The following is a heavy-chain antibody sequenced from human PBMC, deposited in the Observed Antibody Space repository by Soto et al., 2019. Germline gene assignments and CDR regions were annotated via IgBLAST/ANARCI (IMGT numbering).Heavy chain of an antibody. J-gene: IGHJ4*02. CDR1: GFAFRSYN. D-gene: IGHD2-15*01. CDR2: ISSGSSNI. Sequence: EVQLVESGGGLVKPGGSLTLSCAGSGFAFRSYNMNWVRQPPGKGLAWVASISSGSSNIYYADSVKGRFTVSRDNAKDSLSLPMDSLRAEDSAVYYCASATVVAGTFDFWGQGTLLTVSS. CDR3: ASATVVAGTFDF. V-gene: IGHV3-21*01.